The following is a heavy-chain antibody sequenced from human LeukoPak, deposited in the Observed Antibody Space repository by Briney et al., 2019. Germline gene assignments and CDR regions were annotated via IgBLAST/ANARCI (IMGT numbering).Heavy chain of an antibody. J-gene: IGHJ6*02. D-gene: IGHD2-15*01. CDR1: GASITSSIYY. CDR3: ASGYCSGGRCSGLYYYYAMDV. Sequence: PSETLSLTCAVSGASITSSIYYWGWIRQPPGKGLEWIGSIYYSGSTYYNPSLKRRVTISVDTSKNQFSLKLSSVTAADTAVYYCASGYCSGGRCSGLYYYYAMDVWGQGTTVTVSS. V-gene: IGHV4-39*01. CDR2: IYYSGST.